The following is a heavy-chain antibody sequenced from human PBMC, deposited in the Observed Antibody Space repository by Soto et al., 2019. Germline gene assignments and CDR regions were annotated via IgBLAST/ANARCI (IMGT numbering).Heavy chain of an antibody. Sequence: QVPLVQSGAEVKKPWASVKVSCKASGYTFTSYGISWVRQAPGQGLEWMGWISAYNGNTNYAQKLQGRVTMTTDTSTNTANMELRSLRSDDTAVYYGARVKPVIDIELMVYAIGPPDPWGQGTLVTVSS. CDR1: GYTFTSYG. J-gene: IGHJ5*02. D-gene: IGHD2-8*01. CDR2: ISAYNGNT. V-gene: IGHV1-18*01. CDR3: ARVKPVIDIELMVYAIGPPDP.